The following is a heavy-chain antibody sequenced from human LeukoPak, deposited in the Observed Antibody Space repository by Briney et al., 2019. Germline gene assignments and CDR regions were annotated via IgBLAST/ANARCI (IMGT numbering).Heavy chain of an antibody. D-gene: IGHD6-19*01. CDR1: GFTFSSYA. J-gene: IGHJ4*02. CDR3: ARDGYSSGWYDY. Sequence: GGSLRLSCAASGFTFSSYAMSWVRQAPGKGLEWVSVISGSGGSTYHADSVKGRFTISRDNSKNTLYLQMNSLRAEDTAVYYCARDGYSSGWYDYWGQGTLVTVSS. V-gene: IGHV3-23*01. CDR2: ISGSGGST.